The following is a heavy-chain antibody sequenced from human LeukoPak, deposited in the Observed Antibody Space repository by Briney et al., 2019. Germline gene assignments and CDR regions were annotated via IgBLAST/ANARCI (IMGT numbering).Heavy chain of an antibody. CDR1: GASISSGDYY. J-gene: IGHJ4*02. CDR3: ARGTPLSMLKY. Sequence: SETLSLTCTVSGASISSGDYYWSWIRQPPGKGLEWIGYIYYSGNTYYNPSLKSRVTISVDTSKKQFSLKLSSVTAADTAVYYCARGTPLSMLKYWGQGTLVTVSS. D-gene: IGHD2-8*01. V-gene: IGHV4-30-4*08. CDR2: IYYSGNT.